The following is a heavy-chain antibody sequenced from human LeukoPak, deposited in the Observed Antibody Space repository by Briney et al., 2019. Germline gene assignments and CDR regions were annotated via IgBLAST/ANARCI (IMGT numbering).Heavy chain of an antibody. D-gene: IGHD2-2*01. J-gene: IGHJ4*02. CDR3: ARANPKLRTRYCSSTSCSGANDY. Sequence: GGSLRLSCAASGFTFSSYWMSWVRQAPGKGLEWVANIKQDGSEKYYVDSVKGRFTISRDNAKNSLYLQMNSLRAEDTAVYYCARANPKLRTRYCSSTSCSGANDYRGQGTLVTVSS. V-gene: IGHV3-7*01. CDR1: GFTFSSYW. CDR2: IKQDGSEK.